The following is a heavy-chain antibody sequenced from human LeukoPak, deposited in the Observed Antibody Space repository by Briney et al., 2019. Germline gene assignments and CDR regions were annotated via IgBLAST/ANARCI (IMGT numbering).Heavy chain of an antibody. CDR1: GFIFSGYA. J-gene: IGHJ4*02. V-gene: IGHV3-23*01. Sequence: PGGSLTLFWAPSGFIFSGYAMSWVRHARGKGREWGPCISGSRGIRYYAVSVKGRFTISRDNSKQKLYLQMNSLRAEDTALYYCAKKRRAVAGTDLFVSWGQGTLVTVFS. CDR3: AKKRRAVAGTDLFVS. D-gene: IGHD6-19*01. CDR2: ISGSRGIR.